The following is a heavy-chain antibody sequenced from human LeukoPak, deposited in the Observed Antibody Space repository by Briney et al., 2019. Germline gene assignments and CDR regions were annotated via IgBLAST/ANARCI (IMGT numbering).Heavy chain of an antibody. V-gene: IGHV3-23*01. CDR2: ISGSGGST. Sequence: PGGSLRLSCTASGFTFSSYAMNWVRQAPGKGLEWVSAISGSGGSTYYADSVKGRFTISRDNAKSSLYLQMNSLRAEDTAVYYCAKNSGTFDSWGQGTLVTVSS. J-gene: IGHJ4*02. CDR3: AKNSGTFDS. CDR1: GFTFSSYA. D-gene: IGHD3-10*01.